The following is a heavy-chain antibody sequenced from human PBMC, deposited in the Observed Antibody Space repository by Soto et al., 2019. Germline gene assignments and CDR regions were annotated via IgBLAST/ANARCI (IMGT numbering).Heavy chain of an antibody. Sequence: ASVKVSCKASGYTFTSYDMHWVRQAPGQGLEWMGWINPNSGGTNYAQKFQGWVTMTRDTSISTAYMELSRLRSDDTAVYYCARGGDYGDYYYGMDVWGQGTTVTVSS. CDR2: INPNSGGT. CDR1: GYTFTSYD. CDR3: ARGGDYGDYYYGMDV. V-gene: IGHV1-2*04. J-gene: IGHJ6*02. D-gene: IGHD4-17*01.